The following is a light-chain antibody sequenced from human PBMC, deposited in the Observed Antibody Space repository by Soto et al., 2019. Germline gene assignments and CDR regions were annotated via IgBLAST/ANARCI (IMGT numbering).Light chain of an antibody. V-gene: IGKV3-15*01. Sequence: EIVMTQSPATLSVSPGERATLSGRASQSVSIKLAWYQQKPGQAHRLLIYDTSTRATGIPARFSGSGSGTEFTLTISSLQSEDFAVYYCQQYNNWPPITFGQGTRREIK. J-gene: IGKJ5*01. CDR3: QQYNNWPPIT. CDR1: QSVSIK. CDR2: DTS.